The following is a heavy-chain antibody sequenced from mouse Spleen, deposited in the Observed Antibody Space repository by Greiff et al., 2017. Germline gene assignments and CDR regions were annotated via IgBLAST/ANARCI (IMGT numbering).Heavy chain of an antibody. CDR1: GYAFSSSW. J-gene: IGHJ4*01. Sequence: VQLQQSGPELVKPGASVKISCKASGYAFSSSWMNWVKQRPGKGLEWIGRIYPGDGDTNYNGKFKGKATLTADKSSSTAYMQLSSLTSEDSAVYFCAPLLRLYYYAMDYWGQGTSVTVSS. CDR2: IYPGDGDT. D-gene: IGHD1-2*01. CDR3: APLLRLYYYAMDY. V-gene: IGHV1-82*01.